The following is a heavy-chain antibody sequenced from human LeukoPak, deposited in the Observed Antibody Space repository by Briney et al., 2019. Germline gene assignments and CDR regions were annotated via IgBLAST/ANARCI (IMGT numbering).Heavy chain of an antibody. CDR3: ARVGNGGAPRLYYYYYMDV. Sequence: PSETLSLTCTVSGGSISSYYWSWIRQPAGKGLEWIGRIYTSGSTNYNPSLKSRVTMSVDTSKNQFSLKLSSVTAADTAVYYCARVGNGGAPRLYYYYYMDVWGKGTTVTVSS. V-gene: IGHV4-4*07. CDR1: GGSISSYY. D-gene: IGHD4-23*01. CDR2: IYTSGST. J-gene: IGHJ6*03.